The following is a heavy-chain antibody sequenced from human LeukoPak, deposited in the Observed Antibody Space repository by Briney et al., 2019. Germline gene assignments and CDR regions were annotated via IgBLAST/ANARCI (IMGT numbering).Heavy chain of an antibody. CDR1: GLTFSSYS. V-gene: IGHV3-21*01. D-gene: IGHD2-2*01. Sequence: GGSLRLSCAASGLTFSSYSMNWVRQAPGKGLEWVSSISSSSSYIYYADSVKGRFTISRDNAKNSLYLQMNSLRAEDTAVYYCARSCSSTSCLDYWGQGTLVTVSS. J-gene: IGHJ4*02. CDR3: ARSCSSTSCLDY. CDR2: ISSSSSYI.